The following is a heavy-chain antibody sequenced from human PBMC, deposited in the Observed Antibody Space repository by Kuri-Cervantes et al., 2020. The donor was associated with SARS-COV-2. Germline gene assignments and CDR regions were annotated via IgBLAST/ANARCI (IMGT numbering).Heavy chain of an antibody. CDR2: IYYSENT. CDR1: GGSISGYY. Sequence: SETLSLTCTVSGGSISGYYWTWIRQPPGKGLEWIGNIYYSENTKYNPFLKSRVTISIDTSKNQLSLNLSSVTATDTAVYYCARGGSVSTASLLWGHGTLVTVSS. CDR3: ARGGSVSTASLL. V-gene: IGHV4-59*01. D-gene: IGHD3-10*01. J-gene: IGHJ4*01.